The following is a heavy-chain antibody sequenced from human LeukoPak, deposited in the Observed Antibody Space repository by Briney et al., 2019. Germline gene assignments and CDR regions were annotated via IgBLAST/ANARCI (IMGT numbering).Heavy chain of an antibody. CDR1: GFTFDDYA. CDR2: ISWNTGSI. V-gene: IGHV3-9*01. Sequence: PGRSLRLSCAASGFTFDDYAMHWVRQAPGKGLEWVSGISWNTGSIGYADSVKGRFTISRDNAKNSLYLQMNSLRAEDTALYYCAKAKADYDILTGYSPFDYWGQGTLVTVSS. CDR3: AKAKADYDILTGYSPFDY. J-gene: IGHJ4*02. D-gene: IGHD3-9*01.